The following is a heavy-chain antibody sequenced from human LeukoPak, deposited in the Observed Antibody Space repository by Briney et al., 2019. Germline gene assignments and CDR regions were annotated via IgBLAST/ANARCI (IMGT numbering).Heavy chain of an antibody. Sequence: ASVKVSCKAPGSAFTSYDINWVRQATGQGLEWMWWMNPNSGNTGYAQKFQGRVTITRNTSISTAYMELSSLRSEDTAVYYCARGRSSGWPTGGWFDPWGQGTLVTVSS. CDR1: GSAFTSYD. CDR2: MNPNSGNT. CDR3: ARGRSSGWPTGGWFDP. J-gene: IGHJ5*02. V-gene: IGHV1-8*03. D-gene: IGHD6-19*01.